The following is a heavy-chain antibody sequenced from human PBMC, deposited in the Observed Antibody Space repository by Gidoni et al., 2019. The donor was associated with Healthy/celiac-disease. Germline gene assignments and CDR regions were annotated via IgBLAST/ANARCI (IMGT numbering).Heavy chain of an antibody. CDR2: ISGSGGST. CDR3: AKEGYYYGSGSYYNLWGYFDY. CDR1: GFTFSSYA. Sequence: EVQLLESGGGLVQPGGSLRLSCAASGFTFSSYAMSWVRQAPGKGLEWVSAISGSGGSTYYADSVKGRFTISRDNSKNTLYLQMNSLRAEDTAVYYCAKEGYYYGSGSYYNLWGYFDYWGQGTLVTVSS. V-gene: IGHV3-23*01. D-gene: IGHD3-10*01. J-gene: IGHJ4*02.